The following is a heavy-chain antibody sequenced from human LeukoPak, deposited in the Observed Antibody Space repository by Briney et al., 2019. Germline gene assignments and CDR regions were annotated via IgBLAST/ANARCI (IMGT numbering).Heavy chain of an antibody. CDR3: ARTYDYVWGTPRPSFDY. D-gene: IGHD3-16*01. CDR2: ISSSSSTI. CDR1: GFTFTDYC. Sequence: LSLSCAASGFTFTDYCMSWIRQAPGKGLEWVSYISSSSSTIYYADSVKGRFTISRDNAKKTLYLQMNSLRAEDTAVYYCARTYDYVWGTPRPSFDYWGQGTLVTVSS. V-gene: IGHV3-11*01. J-gene: IGHJ4*02.